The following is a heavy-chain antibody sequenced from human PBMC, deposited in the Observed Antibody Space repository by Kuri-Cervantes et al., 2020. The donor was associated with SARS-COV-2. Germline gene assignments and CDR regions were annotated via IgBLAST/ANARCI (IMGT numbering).Heavy chain of an antibody. V-gene: IGHV4-59*11. Sequence: SETLSLTCTVSGGSTSSHYWSWIRQPPGKGLEWIGYIYYSGSTNYNPSLKSRVTISVDTSKNQFSLKLSSVTAADTAVYYCARDYGASGYNWFDPWGQGTLVTVSS. J-gene: IGHJ5*02. CDR2: IYYSGST. D-gene: IGHD3-10*01. CDR1: GGSTSSHY. CDR3: ARDYGASGYNWFDP.